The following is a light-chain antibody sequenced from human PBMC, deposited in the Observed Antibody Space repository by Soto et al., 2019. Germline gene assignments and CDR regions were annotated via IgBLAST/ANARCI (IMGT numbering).Light chain of an antibody. Sequence: QSALTQPRSVSGSPGQSVAMSCTGTSSDIGSYNYVSWYQQYPGKAPKLIIYGVNKRPSRVPDRFSGSKSGNTASLTISGVQADDEADYYCSSYTGTSYVFGSGTKLTVL. V-gene: IGLV2-11*01. J-gene: IGLJ1*01. CDR2: GVN. CDR3: SSYTGTSYV. CDR1: SSDIGSYNY.